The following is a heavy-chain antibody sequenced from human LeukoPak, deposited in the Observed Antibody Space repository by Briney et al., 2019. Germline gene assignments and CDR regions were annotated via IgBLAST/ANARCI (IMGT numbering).Heavy chain of an antibody. CDR2: ISSSSSYI. CDR3: ARGLRYYYYYGMDV. CDR1: GFTFSSYS. D-gene: IGHD3-16*01. J-gene: IGHJ6*02. Sequence: PGGSLRLSCAASGFTFSSYSMNWVRQAPGKGLEWVSSISSSSSYIYYADSVKGRFTISRDNAKNSLYLQMNSLRAEDTAVYYCARGLRYYYYYGMDVWGQGTTVTVSS. V-gene: IGHV3-21*04.